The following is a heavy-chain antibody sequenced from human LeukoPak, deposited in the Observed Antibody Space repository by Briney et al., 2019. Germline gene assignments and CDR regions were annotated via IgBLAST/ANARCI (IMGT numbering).Heavy chain of an antibody. CDR3: ARIIGSGGSGSYYYLDY. V-gene: IGHV3-21*01. J-gene: IGHJ4*02. CDR1: GFTFSAYT. Sequence: GGSLRLSCAASGFTFSAYTVSWVGQAPGKGLEWVSSITSSGPHMYYADSVKGRFTVSRDNAKNSLYLQMNSLRAEDTAVYYCARIIGSGGSGSYYYLDYGGQGTLVTVSS. D-gene: IGHD3-10*01. CDR2: ITSSGPHM.